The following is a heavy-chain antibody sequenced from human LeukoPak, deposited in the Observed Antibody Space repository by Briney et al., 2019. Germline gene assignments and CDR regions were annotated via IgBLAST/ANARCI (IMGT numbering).Heavy chain of an antibody. D-gene: IGHD6-13*01. V-gene: IGHV4-38-2*01. CDR3: ARRVFPDYFDY. CDR1: GYSISSGYY. CDR2: MYHSGST. J-gene: IGHJ4*02. Sequence: SETLSLTCAVSGYSISSGYYWGWIRQPPGKGLEWIGSMYHSGSTYYNPPLKSRVTISIDTSKNQFSLKLSSVTAADTAVYYCARRVFPDYFDYWGQGTLVTVSS.